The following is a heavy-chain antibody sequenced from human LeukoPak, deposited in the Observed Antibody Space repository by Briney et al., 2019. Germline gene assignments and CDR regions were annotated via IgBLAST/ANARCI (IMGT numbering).Heavy chain of an antibody. V-gene: IGHV3-23*01. D-gene: IGHD3-3*01. J-gene: IGHJ4*02. Sequence: PGGSLRLSCAASGFTFSSSAMSWVRQAPGKGLEWVSAISNNGGYTYYADSVQGRFTISRDNSKNTLYLQVNSLRAEDTAVYYCAKGAQVTIFGHFDYWGQGTLVTVSS. CDR2: ISNNGGYT. CDR3: AKGAQVTIFGHFDY. CDR1: GFTFSSSA.